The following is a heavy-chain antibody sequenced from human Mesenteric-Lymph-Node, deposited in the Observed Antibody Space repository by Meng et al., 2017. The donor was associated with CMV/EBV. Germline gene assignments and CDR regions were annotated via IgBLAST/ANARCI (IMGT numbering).Heavy chain of an antibody. D-gene: IGHD6-19*01. CDR3: VREGAEYASWGWGH. CDR2: MYISGDS. V-gene: IGHV3-53*01. Sequence: GGSLRLSCEVSGFTVSSNYMSWVRQAPGKGLEWISVMYISGDSYYADAVKGRFTVSRDTSKNTLSLQMNNLRADDTAVYYCVREGAEYASWGWGHWGQGTLVTVSS. J-gene: IGHJ4*02. CDR1: GFTVSSNY.